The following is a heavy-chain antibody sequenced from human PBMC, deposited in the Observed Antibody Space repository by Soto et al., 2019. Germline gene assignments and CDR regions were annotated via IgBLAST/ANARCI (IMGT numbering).Heavy chain of an antibody. CDR2: IYYSGSI. CDR1: GGSISSYY. V-gene: IGHV4-59*01. D-gene: IGHD3-22*01. CDR3: ARVSFDYYYDSSGYYLQT. J-gene: IGHJ4*02. Sequence: SETLSLTCTVSGGSISSYYWSWIRQPPGKELEWIKYIYYSGSINYNPSLKSRVTISVDTSKKQFSLKLSSVTAADTAVYYCARVSFDYYYDSSGYYLQTWGQGALVTVSS.